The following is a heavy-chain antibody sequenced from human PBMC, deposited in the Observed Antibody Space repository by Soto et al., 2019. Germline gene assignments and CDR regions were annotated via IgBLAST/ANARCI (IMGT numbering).Heavy chain of an antibody. V-gene: IGHV3-30*03. Sequence: QVQLVESGGGVVQPGRSLRLSCAASGFTFSSYGMHWVRQAPGKGLEWVAVISYDGSNKYYADSVKGRFTISRDNSKNTLYLQMNSLRAEDTAVYYCVGILPWFGELTFDYWGQGTLVTVSS. CDR2: ISYDGSNK. CDR3: VGILPWFGELTFDY. D-gene: IGHD3-10*01. CDR1: GFTFSSYG. J-gene: IGHJ4*02.